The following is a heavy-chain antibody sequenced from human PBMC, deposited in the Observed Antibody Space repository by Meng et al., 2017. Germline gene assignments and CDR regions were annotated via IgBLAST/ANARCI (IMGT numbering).Heavy chain of an antibody. CDR3: ARLYCSSTSCYEDY. J-gene: IGHJ4*02. D-gene: IGHD2-2*01. CDR1: GGSISSSSYY. Sequence: SETLSLTCTVSGGSISSSSYYWGWIRQPPGKRLEWIGSIYYSGSTYYNPSLKSRVTISVDTSKNQFSLKLSSVTAADTAAYYCARLYCSSTSCYEDYWGQGTLVTVSS. V-gene: IGHV4-39*07. CDR2: IYYSGST.